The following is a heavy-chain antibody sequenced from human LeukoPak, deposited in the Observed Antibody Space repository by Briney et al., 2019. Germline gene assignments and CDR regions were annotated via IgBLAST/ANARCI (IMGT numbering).Heavy chain of an antibody. D-gene: IGHD6-13*01. CDR2: ISGSGGST. J-gene: IGHJ4*02. Sequence: GGSLRLPCAASGFTFSSYAMSWVRQAPGKGLEWVSAISGSGGSTYYADSVKGRFTISRDNSKNTLYLQMNSLRAEDTAVYYCAKYPLAAAAAYYFDYWGQGTLVTVSS. V-gene: IGHV3-23*01. CDR1: GFTFSSYA. CDR3: AKYPLAAAAAYYFDY.